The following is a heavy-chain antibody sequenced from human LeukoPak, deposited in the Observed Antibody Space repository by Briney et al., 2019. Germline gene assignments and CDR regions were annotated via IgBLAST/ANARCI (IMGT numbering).Heavy chain of an antibody. Sequence: SETLSLTCTVSGGSISSSTYYWGWIRQPPGKGLEWIGSIYYSGSTYYNPSLKSRVTISVDTSKNQFSLKLSSVTAADTAAYYCARRGYYDSSGYYYPWGQGTLVTVSS. CDR2: IYYSGST. D-gene: IGHD3-22*01. V-gene: IGHV4-39*01. CDR3: ARRGYYDSSGYYYP. CDR1: GGSISSSTYY. J-gene: IGHJ5*02.